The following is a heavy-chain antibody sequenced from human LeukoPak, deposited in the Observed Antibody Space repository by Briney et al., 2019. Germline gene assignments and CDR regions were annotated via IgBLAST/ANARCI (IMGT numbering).Heavy chain of an antibody. Sequence: GGSLRLFCAASGFTFSTYWMSWVRQAPGKGLEWVANIKQDGSEKYYVDSVKGRFTISRDNAKNSLYLQMNSLRAEDTAVYYCAREGYSYLVYYFDYWGQGTLVTVSS. CDR2: IKQDGSEK. J-gene: IGHJ4*02. V-gene: IGHV3-7*01. D-gene: IGHD5-18*01. CDR3: AREGYSYLVYYFDY. CDR1: GFTFSTYW.